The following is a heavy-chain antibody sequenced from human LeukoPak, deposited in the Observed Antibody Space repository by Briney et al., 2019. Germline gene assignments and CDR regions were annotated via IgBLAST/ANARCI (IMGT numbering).Heavy chain of an antibody. V-gene: IGHV4-4*07. CDR3: VRDPYGGRGGFDY. CDR1: GGSISTSY. D-gene: IGHD4-17*01. CDR2: VHVSGST. Sequence: SETLSLTCTVSGGSISTSYWSWIRQPAGKGLEWIGRVHVSGSTNYNPSLKSRVTMSVDTSKNQFSLKLTSVTAADTAMYYCVRDPYGGRGGFDYWGQGTLVTVSS. J-gene: IGHJ4*02.